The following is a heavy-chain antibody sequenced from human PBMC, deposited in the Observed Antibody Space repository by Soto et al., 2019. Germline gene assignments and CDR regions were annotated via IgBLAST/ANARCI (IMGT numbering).Heavy chain of an antibody. J-gene: IGHJ4*02. CDR2: IFYSGST. Sequence: SETLSLTCNVSGGSISTSRSYWAWIRQPPGKGLEWLANIFYSGSTYYNNSLASRVTLSVDTSKNQFSLKLSSVTAADTVVYYCASTSVWFGELLLDYWGQGTLVTVSS. D-gene: IGHD3-10*01. CDR3: ASTSVWFGELLLDY. V-gene: IGHV4-39*01. CDR1: GGSISTSRSY.